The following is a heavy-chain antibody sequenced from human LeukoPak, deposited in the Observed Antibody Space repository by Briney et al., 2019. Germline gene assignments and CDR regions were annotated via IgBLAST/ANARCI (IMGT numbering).Heavy chain of an antibody. J-gene: IGHJ5*02. CDR2: IYYSGST. CDR1: GGSFSSYY. D-gene: IGHD1-26*01. CDR3: APGSTGGSRGSWFDP. V-gene: IGHV4-59*08. Sequence: SETLSLTCTVSGGSFSSYYWNWIRQPPGKGLELIGYIYYSGSTNYNPSLKSRVAISVDTSKNQFSLKLSSVTAADTAVYYCAPGSTGGSRGSWFDPWGQGTLVTVSS.